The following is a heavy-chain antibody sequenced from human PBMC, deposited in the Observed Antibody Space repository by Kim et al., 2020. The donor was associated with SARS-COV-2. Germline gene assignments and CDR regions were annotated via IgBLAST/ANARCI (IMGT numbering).Heavy chain of an antibody. V-gene: IGHV3-33*01. CDR2: SQLDGTYR. CDR3: AREVTCFSGCFRPAYYF. D-gene: IGHD3-10*01. Sequence: GGSLRLSCVASGFTFTKFGLHWVRQAPGKGLEWVAVSQLDGTYRPSADSLKGRFTISRDNSKNTLYLQMDSLRVEDTGIYYCAREVTCFSGCFRPAYYF. J-gene: IGHJ4*01. CDR1: GFTFTKFG.